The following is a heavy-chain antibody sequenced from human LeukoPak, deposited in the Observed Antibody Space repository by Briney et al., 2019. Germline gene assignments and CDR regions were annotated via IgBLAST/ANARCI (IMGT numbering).Heavy chain of an antibody. V-gene: IGHV1-18*01. CDR1: GYTFTSYG. D-gene: IGHD6-6*01. Sequence: ASVKVSCKASGYTFTSYGISGVRQAPGQGLEWMGWISAYNGNTNYAQKLQGRVTMTTDTSTSTAYMELRSLRSDDTAVYYCARAPRGSSSGRFDYWGQGTLVTVSS. CDR3: ARAPRGSSSGRFDY. CDR2: ISAYNGNT. J-gene: IGHJ4*02.